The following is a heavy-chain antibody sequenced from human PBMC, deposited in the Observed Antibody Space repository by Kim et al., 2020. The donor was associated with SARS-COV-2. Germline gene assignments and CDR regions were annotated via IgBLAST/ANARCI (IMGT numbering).Heavy chain of an antibody. V-gene: IGHV1-24*01. D-gene: IGHD3-16*01. Sequence: GETKYAQQYQGRVTITEDTSTDTAYLVLGSLRSEDTAVYYCATALGGDNWGQGTLVTVSS. J-gene: IGHJ4*02. CDR2: GET. CDR3: ATALGGDN.